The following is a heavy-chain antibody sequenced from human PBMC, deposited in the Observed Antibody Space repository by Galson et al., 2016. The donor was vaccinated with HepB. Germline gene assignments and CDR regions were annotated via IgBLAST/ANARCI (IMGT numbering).Heavy chain of an antibody. CDR2: IYSAGDT. D-gene: IGHD6-25*01. J-gene: IGHJ4*02. V-gene: IGHV3-53*01. CDR3: ARDTDSGSRADW. Sequence: SLRLSCAAPGFTVSDNYMSWVRQAPGKGLEWVSIIYSAGDTYYADSVKGRFTVSRDDSKNILYLQMNSLRPEDTAGYYCARDTDSGSRADWWGQETLVTVSS. CDR1: GFTVSDNY.